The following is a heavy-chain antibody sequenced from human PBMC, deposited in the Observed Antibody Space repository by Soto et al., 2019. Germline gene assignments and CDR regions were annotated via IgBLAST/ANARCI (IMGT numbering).Heavy chain of an antibody. J-gene: IGHJ4*02. Sequence: ETLSLTCTVSGCSISSSSYYWGWIRQPPGQGLEWIGTIYYRGTTYYNPSLKSRVTISVDTSKNQFSLKLSAVTAAETAVYYCARLYTGSYADYWGQG. CDR3: ARLYTGSYADY. V-gene: IGHV4-39*01. D-gene: IGHD1-26*01. CDR2: IYYRGTT. CDR1: GCSISSSSYY.